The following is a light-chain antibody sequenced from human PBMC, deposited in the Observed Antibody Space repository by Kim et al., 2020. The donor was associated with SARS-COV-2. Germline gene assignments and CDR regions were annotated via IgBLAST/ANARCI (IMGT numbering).Light chain of an antibody. CDR1: QGISNY. CDR2: GAS. CDR3: QQYNRTPLT. J-gene: IGKJ4*01. Sequence: DIQMTQSLSSLSASVGDRVTITCRASQGISNYLAWYQQNPGKVPKILIYGASTLPSGIPSRFSGSGSGTDFTLTITNLQPEDVAIYYCQQYNRTPLTFGGGTKVDIK. V-gene: IGKV1-27*01.